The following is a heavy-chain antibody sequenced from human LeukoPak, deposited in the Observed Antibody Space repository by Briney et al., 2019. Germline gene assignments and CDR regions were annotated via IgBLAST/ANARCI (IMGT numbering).Heavy chain of an antibody. CDR1: GFTFNSYA. D-gene: IGHD6-19*01. CDR2: VGGSGSDT. CDR3: AKRAPPGTAVGVPYYFDH. V-gene: IGHV3-23*01. J-gene: IGHJ4*02. Sequence: GGSLRLSCAASGFTFNSYAMSWFRQAPETGLEWVSTVGGSGSDTFYADSVKGRFTISRDNSNNAVYLQMNSLRAEDTALYYCAKRAPPGTAVGVPYYFDHWGQGTLVTVSS.